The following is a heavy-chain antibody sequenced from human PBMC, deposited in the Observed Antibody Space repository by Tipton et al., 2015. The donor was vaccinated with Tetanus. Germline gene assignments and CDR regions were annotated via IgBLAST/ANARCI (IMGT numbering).Heavy chain of an antibody. D-gene: IGHD7-27*01. CDR3: ARDGWGLTNWFDP. Sequence: LSCTVSGASISSGGYYWSWIRQHPGKGLEWVGYIYYSGSTYYNPSLKSRVTISVDTSKNQFSLKLSSVTAADTAVYYCARDGWGLTNWFDPWGQGTLVTVSS. J-gene: IGHJ5*02. V-gene: IGHV4-31*03. CDR2: IYYSGST. CDR1: GASISSGGYY.